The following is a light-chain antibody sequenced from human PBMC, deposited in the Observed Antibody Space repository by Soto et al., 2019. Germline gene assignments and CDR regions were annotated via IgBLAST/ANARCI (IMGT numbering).Light chain of an antibody. Sequence: QLVLTQSPSASASLGASVKLTCTLSSGHSSYAIAWHQQQPEKGPRYLMKLNSDGSHSKGDGIPDRFSGSSSGAERYLTISSLQSEDEAYYYCQTWGTGIQLGGGTKLTVL. CDR1: SGHSSYA. CDR2: LNSDGSH. J-gene: IGLJ2*01. CDR3: QTWGTGIQ. V-gene: IGLV4-69*01.